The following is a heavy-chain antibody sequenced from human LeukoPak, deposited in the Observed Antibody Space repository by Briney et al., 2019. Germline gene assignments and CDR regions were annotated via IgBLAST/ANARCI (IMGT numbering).Heavy chain of an antibody. J-gene: IGHJ6*03. V-gene: IGHV3-23*01. CDR1: GFTFSDYA. Sequence: PGGSLRLSCAASGFASGFTFSDYAVRWVRQAPGKGPEWVASVNGRGATTYYADSVRGRFTISRDNSKNTLYLQMISLGADDTAIYFCAKAPATGEGYYFYYMDVWGKGTTVTVSS. CDR2: VNGRGATT. D-gene: IGHD7-27*01. CDR3: AKAPATGEGYYFYYMDV.